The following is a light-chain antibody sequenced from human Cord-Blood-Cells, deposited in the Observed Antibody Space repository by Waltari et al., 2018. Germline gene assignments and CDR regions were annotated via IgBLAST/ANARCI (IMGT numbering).Light chain of an antibody. V-gene: IGKV4-1*01. CDR3: QQYYSTPWT. Sequence: DIVMTQSPDSLAVSLGERATINCKSSQSVLYSSNNKNYLAWYQQKPGQPPKLRIYWASNRESGFPDRFSGSWSGTDFTLTISSLQAEDVAVYYCQQYYSTPWTFGQGTKVEIK. CDR1: QSVLYSSNNKNY. J-gene: IGKJ1*01. CDR2: WAS.